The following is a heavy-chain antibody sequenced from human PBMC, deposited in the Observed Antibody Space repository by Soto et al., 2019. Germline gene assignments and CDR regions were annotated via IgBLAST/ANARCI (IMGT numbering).Heavy chain of an antibody. CDR3: AREGYYDSSGYNTV. D-gene: IGHD3-22*01. CDR2: IYYSGST. Sequence: PSETLSLTCTVSGGSISSGDYYWSWIRQPPGKGLEWIGYIYYSGSTYYNPSLKSRVTISVDTSKNQFSLKLSSVTAADTAVYYCAREGYYDSSGYNTVWGQGTLVTVSS. V-gene: IGHV4-30-4*01. CDR1: GGSISSGDYY. J-gene: IGHJ4*02.